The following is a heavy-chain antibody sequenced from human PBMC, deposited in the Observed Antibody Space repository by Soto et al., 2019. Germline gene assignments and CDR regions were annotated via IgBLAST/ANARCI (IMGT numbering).Heavy chain of an antibody. CDR1: GFTFRRWR. V-gene: IGHV3-74*01. D-gene: IGHD6-19*01. J-gene: IGHJ4*02. CDR2: INGDGSPT. Sequence: LRLPCAASGFTFRRWRKHWVRQTPGRGLVWVSNINGDGSPTNYADSVEGRFTISRENAKNTLYLQTNSLRVEDTGVYYCARDYISGTPNYWGQGTLVTVSS. CDR3: ARDYISGTPNY.